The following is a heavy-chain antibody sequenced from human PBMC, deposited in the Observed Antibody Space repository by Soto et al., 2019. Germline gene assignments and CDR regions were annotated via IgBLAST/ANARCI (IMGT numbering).Heavy chain of an antibody. D-gene: IGHD5-12*01. CDR2: IKQDGSEK. V-gene: IGHV3-7*01. J-gene: IGHJ6*02. CDR3: ARVGLSGYDTNYYYYGMDV. CDR1: GFTFSSYW. Sequence: GGSLRLSCAASGFTFSSYWMSWVRQAPGKXLEWVANIKQDGSEKYYVDSVKGRFTISRDNAKNSLYLQMNSLRAEDTAVYYCARVGLSGYDTNYYYYGMDVWGQGTTVTVSS.